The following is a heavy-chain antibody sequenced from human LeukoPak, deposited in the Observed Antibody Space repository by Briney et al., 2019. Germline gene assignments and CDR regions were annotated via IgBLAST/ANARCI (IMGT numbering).Heavy chain of an antibody. CDR3: ATHSYAYGMDV. Sequence: ASVKVSCKTSGYTFTNYGISWVRQAPGQGLEWMGWISTYNGNTNYAQKLQGRVTMTTDTSTRTAYMELRSLRSDDTAVYYCATHSYAYGMDVWGQGTTVTVSS. CDR1: GYTFTNYG. V-gene: IGHV1-18*01. J-gene: IGHJ6*02. CDR2: ISTYNGNT. D-gene: IGHD5-18*01.